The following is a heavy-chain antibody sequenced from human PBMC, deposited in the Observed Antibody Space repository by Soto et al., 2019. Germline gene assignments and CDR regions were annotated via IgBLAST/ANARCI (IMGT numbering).Heavy chain of an antibody. CDR3: ARVGQGRYYFDY. V-gene: IGHV3-74*01. CDR2: INGDGSTT. J-gene: IGHJ4*02. CDR1: GFAFSSYW. Sequence: EVHLVESGGGSVQPGGSLKLSCAGSGFAFSSYWIHWVRQVPGKGLVWVSRINGDGSTTSYVDSVRGRFTISRDNAKDTLYLQMNSLRAEDTALYYCARVGQGRYYFDYWGQGTLVTVSS.